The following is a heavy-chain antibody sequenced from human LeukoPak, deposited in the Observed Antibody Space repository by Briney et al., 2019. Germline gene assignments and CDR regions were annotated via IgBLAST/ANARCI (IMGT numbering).Heavy chain of an antibody. J-gene: IGHJ1*01. CDR3: ARHMAVVGYFQH. Sequence: PSETLSLTCAVYGGSFSGYYWSWIRQPPGKGLEWIGEINHSGSTNYNPSLKSRVTISVDTSKNQFSLKLSSVTAADTAVYYCARHMAVVGYFQHWGQGTLVTVSS. D-gene: IGHD6-19*01. CDR2: INHSGST. V-gene: IGHV4-34*01. CDR1: GGSFSGYY.